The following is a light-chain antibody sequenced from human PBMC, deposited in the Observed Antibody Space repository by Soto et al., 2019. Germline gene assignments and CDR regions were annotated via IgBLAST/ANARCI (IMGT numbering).Light chain of an antibody. CDR3: QQRSNWPPVS. V-gene: IGKV3-11*01. CDR2: DAS. J-gene: IGKJ3*01. CDR1: QSVSSY. Sequence: PGERATLSCRASQSVSSYLAWYQQKPGQAPRLLIYDASNRATGIPARFSGSGSGTDFTLTISSLEPEDFAVYYCQQRSNWPPVSFGPGTKVDIK.